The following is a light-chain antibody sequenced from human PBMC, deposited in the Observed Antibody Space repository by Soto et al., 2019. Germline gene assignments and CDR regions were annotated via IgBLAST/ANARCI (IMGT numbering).Light chain of an antibody. J-gene: IGLJ3*02. Sequence: QSVLTQPASVSGSLGQSITISCTGTSSDVGGYNYVSWYQQHPGKAPKLMIYEVSNRPSGVSNRFSGSKSGNTASLTISGLQAEDEADYYCNSYTSSSFGVFGGGTKLTVL. CDR3: NSYTSSSFGV. V-gene: IGLV2-14*01. CDR2: EVS. CDR1: SSDVGGYNY.